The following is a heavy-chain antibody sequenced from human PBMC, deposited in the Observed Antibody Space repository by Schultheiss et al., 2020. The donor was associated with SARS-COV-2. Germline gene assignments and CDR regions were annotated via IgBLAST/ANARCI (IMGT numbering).Heavy chain of an antibody. CDR3: ARERGQRGAFDI. D-gene: IGHD5-24*01. V-gene: IGHV4-39*07. J-gene: IGHJ3*02. CDR1: GGSISSSSYY. Sequence: SETLSLTCTVSGGSISSSSYYWGWIRQPPGKGLEWIGSIYYSGSTNYNPSLKSRVTISVDTSKNQFSLKLSSVTAADTAVYYCARERGQRGAFDIWGQGTMVTVSS. CDR2: IYYSGST.